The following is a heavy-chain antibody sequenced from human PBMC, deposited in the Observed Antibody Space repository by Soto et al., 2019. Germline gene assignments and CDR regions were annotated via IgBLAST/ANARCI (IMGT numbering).Heavy chain of an antibody. J-gene: IGHJ5*02. Sequence: ASLKVSCKASGYTFTSYGISWVRQAPGQGLEWMGWISAYNGNTNYAQKLQGRVTMTTDTSTSTAYMELRSLRSDDTAVYYCARVGSGSYSVVRWFDPWGQRTLVTVSS. CDR2: ISAYNGNT. CDR3: ARVGSGSYSVVRWFDP. CDR1: GYTFTSYG. D-gene: IGHD3-10*01. V-gene: IGHV1-18*01.